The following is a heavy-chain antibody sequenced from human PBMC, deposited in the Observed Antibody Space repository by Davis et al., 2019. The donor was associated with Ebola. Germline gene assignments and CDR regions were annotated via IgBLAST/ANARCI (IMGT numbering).Heavy chain of an antibody. CDR3: VRDYGRGWSSFYYYMDV. V-gene: IGHV3-7*01. J-gene: IGHJ6*03. CDR1: GFTFSNYA. D-gene: IGHD3-10*01. CDR2: IKKDGSEK. Sequence: GGSLRLSCAASGFTFSNYAMSWVRQAPGKGLEWVSNIKKDGSEKKYADSVKGRFITSRDNAKNSLYLQMNGLRAEDTAVYYCVRDYGRGWSSFYYYMDVWGKGTTVTVSS.